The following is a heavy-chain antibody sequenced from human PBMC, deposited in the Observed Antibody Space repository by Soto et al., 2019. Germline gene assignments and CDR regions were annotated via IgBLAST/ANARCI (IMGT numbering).Heavy chain of an antibody. CDR2: MNPNSGNT. J-gene: IGHJ6*02. Sequence: QVQLVQSGAEVKKPGASVKVSCKASGYTFTSYDINWVRQATGQGLEWMGWMNPNSGNTGYAQKFQGRVTMTRNTYMSRAYMELSSLRSEDTAVYYCARGDYDFWSGYSRPYYYYGMDVWGQGTTVTVSS. CDR3: ARGDYDFWSGYSRPYYYYGMDV. D-gene: IGHD3-3*01. V-gene: IGHV1-8*01. CDR1: GYTFTSYD.